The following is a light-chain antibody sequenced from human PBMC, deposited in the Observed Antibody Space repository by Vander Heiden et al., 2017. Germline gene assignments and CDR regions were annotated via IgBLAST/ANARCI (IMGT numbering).Light chain of an antibody. V-gene: IGKV3-11*01. CDR3: QQSGNWPYT. Sequence: EIVLPHSPATLSLSPGERATLSCRASQSLSSYLAWYQQKPGQAPRLLIYDASNRATGIPARFSGSGSGTDFTLTITSLEPEDFAVYYCQQSGNWPYTFGQGTKLEIK. J-gene: IGKJ2*01. CDR2: DAS. CDR1: QSLSSY.